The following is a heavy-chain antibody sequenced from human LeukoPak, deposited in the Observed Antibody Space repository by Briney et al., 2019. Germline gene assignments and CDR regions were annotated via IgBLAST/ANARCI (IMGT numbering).Heavy chain of an antibody. J-gene: IGHJ4*02. Sequence: PGGSLRLSCAASGFTFSSYTLNWVRQAPGKGLEWVSSISSSNNFIYYADSVKGRFTISRDNAKNSLYLQMNSLRAEDTALYYCARASISPLYSSSSYYFDSWGQGTLVTVSS. V-gene: IGHV3-21*01. CDR2: ISSSNNFI. D-gene: IGHD6-13*01. CDR3: ARASISPLYSSSSYYFDS. CDR1: GFTFSSYT.